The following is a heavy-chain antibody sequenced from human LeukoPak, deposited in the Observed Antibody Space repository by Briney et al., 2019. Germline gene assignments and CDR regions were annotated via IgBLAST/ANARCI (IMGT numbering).Heavy chain of an antibody. D-gene: IGHD5-12*01. J-gene: IGHJ4*02. V-gene: IGHV4-31*03. CDR2: IYYSGST. CDR1: GGSISSGGYY. CDR3: ARVRGYSGYDYPFDY. Sequence: SETLSLTCTVSGGSISSGGYYWSWIRQHPGKGLEWIGYIYYSGSTYYNPSLKSRVTISVDTSKNQFSLKLSSVTAADTAVYYRARVRGYSGYDYPFDYWGQGTLVTVSS.